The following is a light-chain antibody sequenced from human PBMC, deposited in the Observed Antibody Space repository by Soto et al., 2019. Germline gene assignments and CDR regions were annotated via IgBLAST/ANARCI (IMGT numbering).Light chain of an antibody. CDR3: QQYGSSPRT. J-gene: IGKJ1*01. CDR1: KSVSSRY. V-gene: IGKV3-20*01. Sequence: EIVLTQSPGTLSLSPGERATLSCRASKSVSSRYLAWYQQKPGQAPRLLIYGASSRATGIPDRFSGSGSGTDFTLTISRLEPEDFAVYYCQQYGSSPRTFGQGTKV. CDR2: GAS.